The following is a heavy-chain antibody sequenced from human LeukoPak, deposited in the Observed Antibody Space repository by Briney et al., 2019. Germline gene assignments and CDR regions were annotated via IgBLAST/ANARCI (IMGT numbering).Heavy chain of an antibody. CDR1: GGTFSSYA. D-gene: IGHD2-15*01. Sequence: GSSVKVSCKASGGTFSSYAISWVRQAPGQGLEWMGRIIPIFGTANYARKFQGRVAITTDESTSTAYMELSSLRSEDTAVYYCASHPPYCSGGSCPYYFDYWGQGTLVTVSS. J-gene: IGHJ4*02. CDR2: IIPIFGTA. CDR3: ASHPPYCSGGSCPYYFDY. V-gene: IGHV1-69*05.